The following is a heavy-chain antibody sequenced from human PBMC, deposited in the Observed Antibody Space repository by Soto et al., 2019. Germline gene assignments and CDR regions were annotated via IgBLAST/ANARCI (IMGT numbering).Heavy chain of an antibody. CDR2: ISCTGST. V-gene: IGHV4-30-4*01. Sequence: PSETLSLTCTVSGGPISNSDHYWTWIRQPPGKGLEWIGYISCTGSTNYNPSLKTRVTISADTSKNQFSLMLRSVTAADTAVYYCARLLDSWGEPHYFDSWGQGTMVTVSS. CDR3: ARLLDSWGEPHYFDS. J-gene: IGHJ4*02. D-gene: IGHD3-16*01. CDR1: GGPISNSDHY.